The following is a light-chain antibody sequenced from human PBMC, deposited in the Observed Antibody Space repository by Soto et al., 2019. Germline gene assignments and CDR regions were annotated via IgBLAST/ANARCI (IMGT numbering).Light chain of an antibody. CDR1: QSVSSY. CDR2: DAS. J-gene: IGKJ1*01. Sequence: EIVLTQSPASLSLSPGERATLSCRASQSVSSYLAWYQQKPGQAPRLLIYDASSRATGIPDRFSGSGSGTDFTLTISRLEPEDFAVYYCHQYGSSLWTFGQGTKVDIK. CDR3: HQYGSSLWT. V-gene: IGKV3-20*01.